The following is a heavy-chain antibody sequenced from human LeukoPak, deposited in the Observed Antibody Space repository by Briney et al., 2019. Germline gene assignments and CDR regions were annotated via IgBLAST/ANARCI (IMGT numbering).Heavy chain of an antibody. CDR1: GFTFSNYA. CDR3: AKVGIRISLIVVVFTTADDWYFDL. J-gene: IGHJ2*01. Sequence: GGSLRLSCAASGFTFSNYAMSWVRQAPGKGLEWVSGISGSGGCTYYADSVKGRLTISRDNSKNTLDLQMDSLRAEDTAVYYCAKVGIRISLIVVVFTTADDWYFDLWGRGTLVTVSS. V-gene: IGHV3-23*01. D-gene: IGHD3-22*01. CDR2: ISGSGGCT.